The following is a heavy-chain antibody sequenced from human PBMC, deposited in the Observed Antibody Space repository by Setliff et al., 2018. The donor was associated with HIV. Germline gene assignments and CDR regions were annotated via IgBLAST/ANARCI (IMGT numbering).Heavy chain of an antibody. CDR3: ARECIGGTCPGNNFDY. CDR2: INSSGGAA. J-gene: IGHJ4*02. Sequence: ASVKVSCKASGYIFSTYNIHWVRQAPGQGLEWMGIINSSGGAASYAQRFQGRVTMTRDTSTSTVYMELSSLRSEDTAVYYCARECIGGTCPGNNFDYWGQGTLVTVSS. CDR1: GYIFSTYN. D-gene: IGHD2-15*01. V-gene: IGHV1-46*01.